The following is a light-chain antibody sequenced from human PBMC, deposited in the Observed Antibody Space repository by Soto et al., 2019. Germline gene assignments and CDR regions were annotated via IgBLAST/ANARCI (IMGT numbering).Light chain of an antibody. Sequence: EIVLTQSPGTLSLPPGERATLSCRASQSVSSSYLAWYQQKPGQAPRLLIYGAFSRATGIPDRFSGSGSGTDFTLTITRLESEDFAVYYCQQYGSSPPMYTFGQGTKLEIK. CDR2: GAF. CDR1: QSVSSSY. CDR3: QQYGSSPPMYT. V-gene: IGKV3-20*01. J-gene: IGKJ2*01.